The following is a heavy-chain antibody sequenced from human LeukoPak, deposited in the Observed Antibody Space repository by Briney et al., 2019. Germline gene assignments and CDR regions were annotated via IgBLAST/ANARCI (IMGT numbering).Heavy chain of an antibody. J-gene: IGHJ4*02. V-gene: IGHV3-33*01. CDR1: GFTFSSYG. CDR3: ARDSGSAKPFDY. CDR2: IWYDGSNK. D-gene: IGHD3-10*01. Sequence: GRSLRLSCAASGFTFSSYGMHWVRQAPGKGLEWVAVIWYDGSNKYYADSVKGRFTISRDNSKNTLYLQMNGLRAEDTAVYYCARDSGSAKPFDYWGQGTLVTVSS.